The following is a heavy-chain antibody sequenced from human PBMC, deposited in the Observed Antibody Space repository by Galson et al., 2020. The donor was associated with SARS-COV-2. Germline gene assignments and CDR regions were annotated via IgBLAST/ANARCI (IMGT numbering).Heavy chain of an antibody. D-gene: IGHD2-2*01. CDR2: INHSGST. V-gene: IGHV4-34*01. J-gene: IGHJ4*02. CDR3: ARGRCSSTSCYRRFAYYFDY. Sequence: SETLSLTCAVYGGSFSGYYWSWIRQPPGKGLEWIGEINHSGSTNYNPSLKSRVTISVDTSKNQFSLKLSSVTAADTAVYYCARGRCSSTSCYRRFAYYFDYWGQGTLVTVSS. CDR1: GGSFSGYY.